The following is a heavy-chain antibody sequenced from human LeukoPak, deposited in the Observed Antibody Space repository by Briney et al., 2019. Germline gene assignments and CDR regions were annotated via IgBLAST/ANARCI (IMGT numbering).Heavy chain of an antibody. CDR3: ARPTNTAMVPYYFDY. D-gene: IGHD5-18*01. CDR1: GFTFSSYS. CDR2: ISSSSSYI. V-gene: IGHV3-21*04. J-gene: IGHJ4*02. Sequence: GGSLRLSCAASGFTFSSYSMNWVRQAPGKGLEWVSSISSSSSYIYYADSVKGRFTISRDNAKNSLYLQMNSLRAEDTALYYCARPTNTAMVPYYFDYWGQGTLVTVSS.